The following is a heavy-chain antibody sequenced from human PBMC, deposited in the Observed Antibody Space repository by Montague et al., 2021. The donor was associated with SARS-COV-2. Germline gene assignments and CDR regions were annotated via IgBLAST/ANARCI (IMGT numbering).Heavy chain of an antibody. D-gene: IGHD4-17*01. CDR1: GFTFSSYS. J-gene: IGHJ4*01. CDR2: ISSSSGYI. V-gene: IGHV3-21*01. Sequence: SLRLSCAASGFTFSSYSMNWVRQAPGKGLEWVSSISSSSGYIYYADSVKGRFTISRDNAKNSLYLQMNSLRAEDTAVYYCARDLTTVTTNYFDYWGQGTLVTVSS. CDR3: ARDLTTVTTNYFDY.